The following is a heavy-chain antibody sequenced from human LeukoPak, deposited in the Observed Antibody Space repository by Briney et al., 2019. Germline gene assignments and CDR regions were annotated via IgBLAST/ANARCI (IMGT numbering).Heavy chain of an antibody. CDR1: GYSFTSYW. CDR3: ARHPIGGTYYYDSSGPDAFDI. D-gene: IGHD3-22*01. J-gene: IGHJ3*02. V-gene: IGHV5-51*01. Sequence: GESLKISCKGSGYSFTSYWIGWVRQMPGKGLEWMGIIYPGDSDTRYSPSFRGQVTISADKSINTAYLQWSSLKASDTAMYYCARHPIGGTYYYDSSGPDAFDIWGQGTMVTVSS. CDR2: IYPGDSDT.